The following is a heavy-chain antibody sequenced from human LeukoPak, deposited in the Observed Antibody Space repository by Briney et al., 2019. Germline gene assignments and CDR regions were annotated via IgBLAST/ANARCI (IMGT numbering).Heavy chain of an antibody. J-gene: IGHJ4*02. Sequence: PGGSLRLSCVVPGFSVSNNYIIWVRQAPGKGLEWVANIKLDGSEKNYVDSVKGRFTISRDNTKNSLYLQMNSLRVEDTAVFYCAGDQYDTWSRRGNFDSWGQGTLVIVSS. CDR1: GFSVSNNY. CDR3: AGDQYDTWSRRGNFDS. D-gene: IGHD3-3*01. V-gene: IGHV3-7*03. CDR2: IKLDGSEK.